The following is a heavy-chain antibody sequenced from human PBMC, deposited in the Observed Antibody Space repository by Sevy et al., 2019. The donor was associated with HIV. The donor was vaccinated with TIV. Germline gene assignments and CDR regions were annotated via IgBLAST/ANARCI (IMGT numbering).Heavy chain of an antibody. J-gene: IGHJ3*02. D-gene: IGHD3-22*01. CDR3: TRGSGYYYDSNGYYTTGNAFDI. CDR1: GFTVGSNY. CDR2: IYSGVTT. V-gene: IGHV3-66*02. Sequence: GGSLRLSCAASGFTVGSNYMSWVRQAPGKGLEWVSIIYSGVTTSYADSVKGRCTICRDNSNNTLYLQMNGVRAEDTAMYYCTRGSGYYYDSNGYYTTGNAFDIWGQGTMVTVSS.